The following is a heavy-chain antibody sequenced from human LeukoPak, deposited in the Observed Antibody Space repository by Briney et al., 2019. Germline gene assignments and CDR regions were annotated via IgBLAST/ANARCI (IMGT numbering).Heavy chain of an antibody. D-gene: IGHD3/OR15-3a*01. CDR3: AKTMWTGNYYFDS. Sequence: GGSLRLSCVASGFAFTNFAMSWVRQAPGKGLDWVSVISGGGYTTYFADSVTGRFIISRDNSKNTLYLHMNNLRADDTALYYCAKTMWTGNYYFDSWGQGTLVTVSS. CDR1: GFAFTNFA. V-gene: IGHV3-23*01. CDR2: ISGGGYTT. J-gene: IGHJ4*02.